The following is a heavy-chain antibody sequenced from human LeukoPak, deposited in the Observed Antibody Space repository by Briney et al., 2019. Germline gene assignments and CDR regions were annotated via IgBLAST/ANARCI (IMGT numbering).Heavy chain of an antibody. CDR3: ARFPCSGDSCYSGIRAFDI. D-gene: IGHD2-15*01. CDR2: INHSGTT. J-gene: IGHJ3*02. V-gene: IGHV4-34*01. Sequence: NPSETLSLTCGVYGGSFSGYYWTWIRQSPGKGLEWIGEINHSGTTNYIPSLKSRVTISVDTTKKQFSLKLSSVTAADTALYYCARFPCSGDSCYSGIRAFDIWGQGTMVTVSS. CDR1: GGSFSGYY.